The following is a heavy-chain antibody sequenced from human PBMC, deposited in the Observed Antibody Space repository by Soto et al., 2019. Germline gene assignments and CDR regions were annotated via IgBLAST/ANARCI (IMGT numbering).Heavy chain of an antibody. Sequence: ASVKVSCKASGYTFTSYYMHWVRQAPGQGLEWVGIINPSGGSTSYAQKFQGRVTMTRDTSTSTVYMELSSLRSEDTAVYYCARDRQPPSGYSNTYGMDVWGQGTTVTVSS. J-gene: IGHJ6*02. V-gene: IGHV1-46*01. CDR1: GYTFTSYY. CDR2: INPSGGST. CDR3: ARDRQPPSGYSNTYGMDV. D-gene: IGHD6-13*01.